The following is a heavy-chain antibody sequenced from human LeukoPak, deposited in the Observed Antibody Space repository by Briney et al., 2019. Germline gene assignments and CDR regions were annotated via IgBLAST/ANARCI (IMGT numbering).Heavy chain of an antibody. CDR3: ARERSDYYAMDV. Sequence: ASVKVSCKASGYTFTTFGISWVRQAPGQGLEWVGWISAYSGNPHYAENTQGRVTMTTDTSTNTAYMEVRSLRYDDTAAYYCARERSDYYAMDVSGQGTTVIVSS. D-gene: IGHD1-26*01. CDR2: ISAYSGNP. CDR1: GYTFTTFG. V-gene: IGHV1-18*01. J-gene: IGHJ6*02.